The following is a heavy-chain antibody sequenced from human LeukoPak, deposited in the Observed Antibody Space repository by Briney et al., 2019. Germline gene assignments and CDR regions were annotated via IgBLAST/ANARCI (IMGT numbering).Heavy chain of an antibody. D-gene: IGHD5-24*01. CDR3: ARDYKYAFDN. CDR2: IGISSGNT. Sequence: GGSLRLSCAASGFRFSDYSMNWVRQAPGKGLEWISYIGISSGNTNYADSVKGRFTISGDKAKNSPYLQMNSLRVEDTAVYYCARDYKYAFDNWGQGTLVTVSS. CDR1: GFRFSDYS. V-gene: IGHV3-48*01. J-gene: IGHJ4*02.